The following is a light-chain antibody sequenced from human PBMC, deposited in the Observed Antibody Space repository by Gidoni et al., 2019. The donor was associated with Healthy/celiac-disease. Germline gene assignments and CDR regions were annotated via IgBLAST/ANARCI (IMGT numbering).Light chain of an antibody. CDR2: DAS. V-gene: IGKV3-11*01. CDR3: QQRSNEGT. Sequence: EIVLTQSPATLSLSPGERATLSCRASQSVSSYLAWYQQKPGQAPMLLIYDASNRATGIPARFSGSGSGTDFTLTISSLEPEDFAVYYCQQRSNEGTFXGXTKVEIK. CDR1: QSVSSY. J-gene: IGKJ4*01.